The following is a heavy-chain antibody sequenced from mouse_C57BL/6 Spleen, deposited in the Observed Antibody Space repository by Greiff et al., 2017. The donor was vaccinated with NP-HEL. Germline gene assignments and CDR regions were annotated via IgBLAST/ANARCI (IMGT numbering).Heavy chain of an antibody. J-gene: IGHJ1*03. CDR3: ARREILIYYDYDDWYFDV. D-gene: IGHD2-4*01. CDR1: GYSFTDYN. V-gene: IGHV1-39*01. Sequence: EVKLQQSGPELVKPGASVKISCKASGYSFTDYNMNWVKQSNGKSLEWIGVINPNYGTTSYNQKFKGKATLTVDQSSSTAYMQLNSLTSEDSAVYYCARREILIYYDYDDWYFDVWGTGTTVTVSS. CDR2: INPNYGTT.